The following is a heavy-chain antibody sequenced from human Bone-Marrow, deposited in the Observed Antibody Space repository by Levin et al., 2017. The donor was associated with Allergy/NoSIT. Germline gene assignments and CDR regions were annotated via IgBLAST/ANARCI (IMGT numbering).Heavy chain of an antibody. CDR2: IYYSGST. CDR3: ARLVNVDTAMGPFDY. D-gene: IGHD5-18*01. Sequence: SETLSLTCTVSGGSISSYYWSWIRQPPGKGLEWIGYIYYSGSTNYNPSLKSRVTISVDTSKNQFSLKLSSVTAADTAVYYCARLVNVDTAMGPFDYWGQGTLVTVSS. J-gene: IGHJ4*02. CDR1: GGSISSYY. V-gene: IGHV4-59*08.